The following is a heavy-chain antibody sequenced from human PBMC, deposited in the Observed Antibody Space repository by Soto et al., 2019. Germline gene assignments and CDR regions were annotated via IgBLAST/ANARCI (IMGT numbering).Heavy chain of an antibody. Sequence: QVQLQESGPGLVKPSETLSLTCTVSGGSISSYYWSWIRQPPGKGLEWIGYTYYSGSRNYNPSLKSRLTISVYTSKNQFSLKLSSVSAADTAVYYCAIGTYCSSTSCYVGENWFDPWGQGTLVTVSS. CDR1: GGSISSYY. J-gene: IGHJ5*02. D-gene: IGHD2-2*01. CDR2: TYYSGSR. V-gene: IGHV4-59*08. CDR3: AIGTYCSSTSCYVGENWFDP.